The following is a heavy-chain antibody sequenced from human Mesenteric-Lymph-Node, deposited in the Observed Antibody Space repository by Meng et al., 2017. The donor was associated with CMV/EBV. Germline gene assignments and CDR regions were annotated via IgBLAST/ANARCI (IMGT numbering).Heavy chain of an antibody. CDR3: ARVSSVSSSSP. Sequence: SETLSLTCGVYGGSIIGYFWSWIRQPPGKGLEWIGEISHAGTTNYNPSLKSRVTLSLDMSKNQFSLNLSSVTAADTAVYYCARVSSVSSSSPWGQGTLVTVSS. V-gene: IGHV4-34*01. D-gene: IGHD6-6*01. CDR2: ISHAGTT. CDR1: GGSIIGYF. J-gene: IGHJ5*02.